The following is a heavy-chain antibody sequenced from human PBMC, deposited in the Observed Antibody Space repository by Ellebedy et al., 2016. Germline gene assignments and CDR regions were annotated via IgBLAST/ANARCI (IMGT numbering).Heavy chain of an antibody. D-gene: IGHD3-3*01. V-gene: IGHV3-30-3*01. CDR2: ISYDGSNK. CDR3: ARGSLNTIFGVVYYFDY. Sequence: GESLKISXAASGFTFSSYAMHWVRQAPGQGLEWVAVISYDGSNKYYADSVKGRFTISRDNSKNTLYLQMNSLRAEDTAVYYCARGSLNTIFGVVYYFDYWGQGTLVTVSS. J-gene: IGHJ4*02. CDR1: GFTFSSYA.